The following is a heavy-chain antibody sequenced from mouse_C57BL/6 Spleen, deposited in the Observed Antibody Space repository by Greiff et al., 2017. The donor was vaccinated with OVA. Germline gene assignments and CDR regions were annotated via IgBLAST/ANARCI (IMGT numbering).Heavy chain of an antibody. J-gene: IGHJ1*03. CDR2: INPSNGGT. V-gene: IGHV1-53*01. D-gene: IGHD1-1*01. Sequence: VQLQQPGTELVKPGASVKLSCKASGYTFTSYWMHWVKQRPGQGLEWIGNINPSNGGTNYNEKFKSKATLTVDKSSSTAYMQLSSLKSEDSAVYYCARSGYGSNYWYFDVWGTGTTVTVSS. CDR3: ARSGYGSNYWYFDV. CDR1: GYTFTSYW.